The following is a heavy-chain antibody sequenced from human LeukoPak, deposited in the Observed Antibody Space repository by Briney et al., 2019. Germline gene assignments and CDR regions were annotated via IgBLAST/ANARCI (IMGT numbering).Heavy chain of an antibody. D-gene: IGHD2-2*01. CDR2: IYYSGST. Sequence: SQTLSLTCTVSGGSISSGGYYWSWIRLHPGKGLEWIGYIYYSGSTYYNPSLKSRVTISVDTSKNQFSLKLSSVTAADTAVYYCARAKGYCSSTSCYSWFDPWGQGTLVTVSS. CDR1: GGSISSGGYY. V-gene: IGHV4-31*03. J-gene: IGHJ5*02. CDR3: ARAKGYCSSTSCYSWFDP.